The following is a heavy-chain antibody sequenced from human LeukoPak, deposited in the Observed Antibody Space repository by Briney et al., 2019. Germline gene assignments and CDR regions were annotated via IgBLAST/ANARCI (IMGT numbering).Heavy chain of an antibody. CDR2: IYPGDSDT. CDR3: ARRDSGFEFFDS. CDR1: GYRFTNYW. D-gene: IGHD5-12*01. V-gene: IGHV5-51*01. J-gene: IGHJ4*02. Sequence: HGESLQISCKGSGYRFTNYWIGWVRQMAGQGLEWMGIIYPGDSDTRYSPSFQGQVTISADKSISTAYLQWSSLKASDTAMYFCARRDSGFEFFDSWGQGTLVTVSS.